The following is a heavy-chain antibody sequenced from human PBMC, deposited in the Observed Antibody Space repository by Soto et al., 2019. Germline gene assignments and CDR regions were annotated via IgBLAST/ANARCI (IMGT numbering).Heavy chain of an antibody. CDR2: ISSSSSTI. CDR3: ARGPFLLRNNYYYYYYMDV. J-gene: IGHJ6*03. D-gene: IGHD3-22*01. CDR1: GFTFSSYS. V-gene: IGHV3-48*01. Sequence: HPGGSLRLSCAASGFTFSSYSMNWVRQAPGKGLEWVSYISSSSSTIYYADSVKGRFTISRDNAKNSLYLQMNSLRAEDTAVYYCARGPFLLRNNYYYYYYMDVWGKGTTDTGSS.